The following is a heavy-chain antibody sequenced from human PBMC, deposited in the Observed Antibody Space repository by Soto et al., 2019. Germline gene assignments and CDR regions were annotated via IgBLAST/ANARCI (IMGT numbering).Heavy chain of an antibody. V-gene: IGHV3-30*18. CDR2: MSYDGSNE. J-gene: IGHJ4*02. CDR3: AKDGSHNFDY. Sequence: QVQLVESGGGVVQPGRSLRLSCAASGFTFSHYAMHWVRQAPGKGLEWVALMSYDGSNEYYADSVKGRFTISRDNSKNTLYLQMNSLTAEDTAVYCCAKDGSHNFDYWGQGTLVTVSS. D-gene: IGHD1-26*01. CDR1: GFTFSHYA.